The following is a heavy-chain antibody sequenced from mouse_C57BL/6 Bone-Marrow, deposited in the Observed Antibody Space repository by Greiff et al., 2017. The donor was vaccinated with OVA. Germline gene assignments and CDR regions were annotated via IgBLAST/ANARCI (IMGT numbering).Heavy chain of an antibody. CDR3: AREGSSGRFAY. V-gene: IGHV1-69*01. CDR2: IDPADSYT. J-gene: IGHJ3*01. Sequence: LQESGAELVMPGASVKLSCKASGYTFTSYWMHWVKQRPGPGLEWIGEIDPADSYTNYNQKFKGKSTLTVDKSSSTAYMQLSSLTSEDSAVYYCAREGSSGRFAYWGQGTLVTVSA. CDR1: GYTFTSYW. D-gene: IGHD3-2*02.